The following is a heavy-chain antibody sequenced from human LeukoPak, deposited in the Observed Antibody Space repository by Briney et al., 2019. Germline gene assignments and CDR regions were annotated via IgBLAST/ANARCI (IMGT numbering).Heavy chain of an antibody. Sequence: GGSLRLSCAASGFTFSNSWMSWVRQAPGKGLEWVAHIQQGGSEKYYVDSVKGRFIISRDNAKNSLYLQMNSLRGEDTAVYYCARESEHSVSQVDFDLWGQGTMVTVSS. J-gene: IGHJ3*01. CDR2: IQQGGSEK. D-gene: IGHD2-15*01. V-gene: IGHV3-7*01. CDR3: ARESEHSVSQVDFDL. CDR1: GFTFSNSW.